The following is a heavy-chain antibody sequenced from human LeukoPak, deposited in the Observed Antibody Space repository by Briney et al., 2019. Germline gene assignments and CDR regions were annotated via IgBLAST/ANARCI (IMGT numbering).Heavy chain of an antibody. CDR2: ISYTGTT. Sequence: SETLSLTCTVSGGSIGSSAYSWGWIRQPPGKGLEWIGSISYTGTTYYNPSLKSRVTISLDTSKNQFSLKLSSVTAADTAVYYCACLTTADAFDIWGQGTMVTVSS. CDR1: GGSIGSSAYS. D-gene: IGHD3-22*01. CDR3: ACLTTADAFDI. J-gene: IGHJ3*02. V-gene: IGHV4-39*07.